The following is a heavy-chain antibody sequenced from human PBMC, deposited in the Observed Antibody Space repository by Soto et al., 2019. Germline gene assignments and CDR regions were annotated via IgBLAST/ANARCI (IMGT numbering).Heavy chain of an antibody. CDR2: ISAYNGNT. CDR1: GYTFTSYG. CDR3: ARDWGGIWSGDYGYFQH. Sequence: QVQLVQSGAEVKKPGASVKVSCKASGYTFTSYGISWVRQAPGQGLEWMGWISAYNGNTNYAQKLQGRVTMTTDTSTSKASMELRSLRSDDTAVYYCARDWGGIWSGDYGYFQHWGQGTLVTVSS. V-gene: IGHV1-18*01. D-gene: IGHD4-17*01. J-gene: IGHJ1*01.